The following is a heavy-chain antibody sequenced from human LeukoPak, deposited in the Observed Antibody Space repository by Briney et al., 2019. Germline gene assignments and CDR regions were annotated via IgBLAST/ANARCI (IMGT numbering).Heavy chain of an antibody. CDR2: ISGGGTT. V-gene: IGHV3-23*01. J-gene: IGHJ4*02. CDR3: ARDLSPRGYSYGYLGY. D-gene: IGHD5-18*01. Sequence: GGSLRLSCETSGFTFNNYAVSWVRQAPGKGLEWVSSISGGGTTYYADSVKGRFTISRDSSQNTLYLQMNSLRAEDTAVYYCARDLSPRGYSYGYLGYWGQGTLVTVSS. CDR1: GFTFNNYA.